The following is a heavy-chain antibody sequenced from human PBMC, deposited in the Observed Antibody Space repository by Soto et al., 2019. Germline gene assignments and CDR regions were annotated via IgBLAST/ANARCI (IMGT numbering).Heavy chain of an antibody. D-gene: IGHD2-15*01. V-gene: IGHV1-3*01. CDR3: ASQQYCSGGSCYPDEYYYYYYGTDV. Sequence: ASVKLSCKASGYTFTSYAMHWVRQAPGQRLEWMGWINAGNGNTKYSQKFQGRVTITRDTSASTAYMELSSLRSEDTAVYYCASQQYCSGGSCYPDEYYYYYYGTDVWGHGTPVTVS. J-gene: IGHJ6*02. CDR1: GYTFTSYA. CDR2: INAGNGNT.